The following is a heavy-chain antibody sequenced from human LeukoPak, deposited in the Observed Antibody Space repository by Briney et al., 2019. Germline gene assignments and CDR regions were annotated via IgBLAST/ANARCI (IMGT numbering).Heavy chain of an antibody. D-gene: IGHD3-22*01. CDR3: ARRSSSYPYWYFDL. Sequence: GESLRISCKGSGYSFTSYWIGWVRQVPGKGLEWMGIIYPGDSDTRYSPSFQGQVTISADKSISTAYVQWSSLKASDTAMYYCARRSSSYPYWYFDLWGRGTLVTVSS. CDR2: IYPGDSDT. V-gene: IGHV5-51*01. CDR1: GYSFTSYW. J-gene: IGHJ2*01.